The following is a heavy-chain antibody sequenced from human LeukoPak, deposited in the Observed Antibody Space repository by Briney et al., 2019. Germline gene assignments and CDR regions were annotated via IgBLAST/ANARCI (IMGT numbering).Heavy chain of an antibody. D-gene: IGHD4-17*01. J-gene: IGHJ4*02. CDR1: GFTFSSYA. CDR3: AKRTVSTTAGDY. CDR2: ISSSGGST. Sequence: PGGSLRLSCAASGFTFSSYAMSWVRQAPGKGLEWVSAISSSGGSTYYADSVKGRFTISRDNSKNTLYLQMNSLRAEDTAVYYCAKRTVSTTAGDYWGQGTLVTVSS. V-gene: IGHV3-23*01.